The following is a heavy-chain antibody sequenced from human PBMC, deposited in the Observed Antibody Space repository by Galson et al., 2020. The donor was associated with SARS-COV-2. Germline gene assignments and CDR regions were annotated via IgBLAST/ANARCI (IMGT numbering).Heavy chain of an antibody. V-gene: IGHV3-48*04. CDR1: GFTFSSYT. CDR3: ARERLES. Sequence: GGSLRLSCAASGFTFSSYTMNWVRQAPVKGLELVAYIRSSSGTIYYADSVKGRFTISRDNAKNSLYLQLNSLRVEDTAVYYCARERLESWGQGTLVIVSS. J-gene: IGHJ4*02. CDR2: IRSSSGTI. D-gene: IGHD1-1*01.